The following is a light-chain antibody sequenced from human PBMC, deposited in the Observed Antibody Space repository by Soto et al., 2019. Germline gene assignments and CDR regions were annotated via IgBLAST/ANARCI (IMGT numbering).Light chain of an antibody. Sequence: EIVLTQSPGTLSLSPGERATLSCRASQSVSSSSYLAWYQQKPGQAPRLLIYGASSRATGIPDRFSGSGSGTDFKLTISRLEPEDFAVYYCQQYGSSLTFGGGTKVEIK. CDR1: QSVSSSSY. CDR3: QQYGSSLT. J-gene: IGKJ4*01. CDR2: GAS. V-gene: IGKV3-20*01.